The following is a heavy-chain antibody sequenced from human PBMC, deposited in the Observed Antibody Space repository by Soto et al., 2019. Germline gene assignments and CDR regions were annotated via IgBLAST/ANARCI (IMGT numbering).Heavy chain of an antibody. CDR2: INPNSGGT. D-gene: IGHD5-18*01. Sequence: GASVKVSCKASGYTYTGNYMHWVRQAPGQGLEWMGWINPNSGGTNYAQKFQGWVTMTRDTSISTAYMELSRLRSDDTAVYYCARGGDTAMVPKQPNYYYMDVWGKGTTVTVSS. V-gene: IGHV1-2*04. J-gene: IGHJ6*03. CDR3: ARGGDTAMVPKQPNYYYMDV. CDR1: GYTYTGNY.